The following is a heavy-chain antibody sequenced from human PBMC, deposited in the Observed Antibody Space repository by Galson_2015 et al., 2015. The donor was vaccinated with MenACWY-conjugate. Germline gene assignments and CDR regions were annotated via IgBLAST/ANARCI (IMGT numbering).Heavy chain of an antibody. J-gene: IGHJ4*02. D-gene: IGHD1-26*01. V-gene: IGHV3-74*01. CDR2: INPGGSSK. CDR3: AKTRGASFYFDS. CDR1: GFIFNTYW. Sequence: SLRLSCAASGFIFNTYWMHWVRQAPGKGLVWVSRINPGGSSKTYADSVKDRFTISRDNAKNTLYLQMNSLRPEDTAVFYCAKTRGASFYFDSWGQGTLVTVSS.